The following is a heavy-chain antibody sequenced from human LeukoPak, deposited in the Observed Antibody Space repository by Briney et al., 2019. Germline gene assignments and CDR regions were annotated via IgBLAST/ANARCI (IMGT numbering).Heavy chain of an antibody. J-gene: IGHJ4*02. CDR1: GGSISSGSYY. D-gene: IGHD3-22*01. Sequence: PSQTLSLTCTVSGGSISSGSYYWSWIRQPPGKGLEWIGEINHSGSTNDNPSLKSRVTISVDTSKNQFSLKLSSVTAADTAVYYCARDSSGFDYWGQGTLVTVSS. V-gene: IGHV4-39*07. CDR3: ARDSSGFDY. CDR2: INHSGST.